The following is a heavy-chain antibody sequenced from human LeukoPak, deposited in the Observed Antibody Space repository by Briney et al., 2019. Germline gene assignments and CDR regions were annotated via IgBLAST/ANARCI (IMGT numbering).Heavy chain of an antibody. J-gene: IGHJ4*02. D-gene: IGHD1-1*01. CDR1: GYTFINYG. V-gene: IGHV1-46*01. Sequence: ASVKVSCKASGYTFINYGVGWVRQAPGQGLEWMGIINPSGGSTSYAQKFQGRVTMTRDTSTSTVYMELSSLRSEDTAVYYCARDHDGHFDYWGQGTLVTVSS. CDR2: INPSGGST. CDR3: ARDHDGHFDY.